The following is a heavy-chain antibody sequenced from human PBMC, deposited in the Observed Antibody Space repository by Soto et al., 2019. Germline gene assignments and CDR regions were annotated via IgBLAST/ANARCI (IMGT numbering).Heavy chain of an antibody. V-gene: IGHV1-8*01. Sequence: ASVKVSCKASGYTFTNYDINWVRQATGQGLEWMGWMNPNSGNTGYAQKFQGRVTMTRNTSISTAYMELSSLRSEDTAVYYCARGPTYYYDSSGHLYNWFDPWGQGTLVTVSP. CDR2: MNPNSGNT. J-gene: IGHJ5*02. CDR1: GYTFTNYD. D-gene: IGHD3-22*01. CDR3: ARGPTYYYDSSGHLYNWFDP.